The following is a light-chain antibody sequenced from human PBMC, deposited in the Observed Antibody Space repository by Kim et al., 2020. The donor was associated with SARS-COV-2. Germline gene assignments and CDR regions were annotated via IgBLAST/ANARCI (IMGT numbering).Light chain of an antibody. J-gene: IGLJ2*01. CDR2: QDS. CDR3: QAWDSRVV. CDR1: KWGDKY. V-gene: IGLV3-1*01. Sequence: VSVAPGQTASITCSGDKWGDKYAGWYQQKPGQSPVVVIYQDSKRPSGIPERFSGSNAGNTATLTISGTQAMDEADYYCQAWDSRVVFGGGTQLTVL.